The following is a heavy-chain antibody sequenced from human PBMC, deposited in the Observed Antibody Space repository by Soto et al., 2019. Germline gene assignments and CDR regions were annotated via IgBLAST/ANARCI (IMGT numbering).Heavy chain of an antibody. CDR1: GYTFTRYG. D-gene: IGHD3-16*01. V-gene: IGHV1-18*01. CDR3: AMVDVYVTPSPQDV. J-gene: IGHJ6*02. Sequence: QVQLVQSGAEVKNPGASVKVSCKASGYTFTRYGIGWARQAPGQGLEWMGWINTYNGNTNYAQNVQGRVTLTTDTSTITAYMELRSLRSNDTAIYYCAMVDVYVTPSPQDVWGQGTTVIGSS. CDR2: INTYNGNT.